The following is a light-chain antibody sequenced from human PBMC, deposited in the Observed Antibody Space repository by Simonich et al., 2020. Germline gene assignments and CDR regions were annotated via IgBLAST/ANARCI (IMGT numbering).Light chain of an antibody. Sequence: DIVMTQSPDSLAVSLGERATINCKSSQSVLYSSNNKNYLAWYQQKPGQPPKLLIYWAYTREAGVADRFSGSGSGTDFTLTISSLQAEDVAVYYCQQYYSTPWTFGQGTKVEIK. CDR1: QSVLYSSNNKNY. J-gene: IGKJ1*01. V-gene: IGKV4-1*01. CDR2: WAY. CDR3: QQYYSTPWT.